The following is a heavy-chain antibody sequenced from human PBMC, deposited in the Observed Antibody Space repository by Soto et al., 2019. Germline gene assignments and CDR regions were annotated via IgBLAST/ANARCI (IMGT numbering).Heavy chain of an antibody. J-gene: IGHJ3*02. CDR1: GGSFSGYY. V-gene: IGHV4-34*02. Sequence: QVQLQQWGAGLLKPSETLSLTCAVSGGSFSGYYWSWIRQPPGKGLEWIGEINHSGSTDYNPSLKSRVTISVDTSKKQISLKVSSVTAADTAVYYCAGETSDYDILTAPTTFDIWGQGTMVTVSS. CDR2: INHSGST. CDR3: AGETSDYDILTAPTTFDI. D-gene: IGHD3-9*01.